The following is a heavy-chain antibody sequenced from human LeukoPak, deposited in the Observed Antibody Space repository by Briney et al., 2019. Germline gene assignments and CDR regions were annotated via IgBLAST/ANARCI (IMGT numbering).Heavy chain of an antibody. J-gene: IGHJ4*02. CDR3: ARDRLKNIAVADFDY. Sequence: PGGSLRLSCAASGFTFSSYAMSWVRQAPGKGLEWVSAISGSGGSTYYADSVKGRFTISRDNSKNTLYLQMNSLRAEDTAVYYCARDRLKNIAVADFDYWGQGTLVTVSS. CDR1: GFTFSSYA. D-gene: IGHD6-19*01. CDR2: ISGSGGST. V-gene: IGHV3-23*01.